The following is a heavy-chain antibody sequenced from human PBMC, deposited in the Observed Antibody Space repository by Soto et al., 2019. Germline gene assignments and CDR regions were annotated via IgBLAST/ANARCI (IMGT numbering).Heavy chain of an antibody. CDR3: AKRRGEGYFDN. CDR2: ISGNGIDT. D-gene: IGHD3-16*01. J-gene: IGHJ4*02. V-gene: IGHV3-23*01. CDR1: GITFSSYV. Sequence: EVQLLESGGGLVPPGGSLRVSCTASGITFSSYVMSWVRQAPGGGLEWVSAISGNGIDTYYADSIKGRFTISRDNSRNTLYLQIKSLRVEDTAVYYCAKRRGEGYFDNWGQGTLVTVSS.